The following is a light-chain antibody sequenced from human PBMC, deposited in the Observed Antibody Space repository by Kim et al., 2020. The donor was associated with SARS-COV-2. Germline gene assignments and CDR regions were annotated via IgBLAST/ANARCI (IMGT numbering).Light chain of an antibody. CDR1: SGHSSYT. Sequence: SVKLTCTLSSGHSSYTIAWHQQQPGKAPRYLMKVEGSGSYNKGSGVPDRFSVSSSGADRYLTISNLQSEDEADYYCETWDSYTRVFGGGTQLTVL. CDR2: VEGSGSY. J-gene: IGLJ3*02. CDR3: ETWDSYTRV. V-gene: IGLV4-60*03.